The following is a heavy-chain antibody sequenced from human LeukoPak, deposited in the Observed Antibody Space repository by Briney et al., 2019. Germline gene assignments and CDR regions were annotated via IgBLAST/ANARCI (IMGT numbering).Heavy chain of an antibody. V-gene: IGHV3-30*02. D-gene: IGHD4-11*01. CDR2: IRYDGSNK. J-gene: IGHJ4*02. CDR3: ANRNIDDYSNYYFDY. CDR1: GFSFSYNA. Sequence: GILRLSCEASGFSFSYNAMHWVRQAPGKGLEWVAFIRYDGSNKYYADSVKGRFTISRDNSKNTLYLQMNSLRAEDTAVYYCANRNIDDYSNYYFDYWGQGTLVTVSS.